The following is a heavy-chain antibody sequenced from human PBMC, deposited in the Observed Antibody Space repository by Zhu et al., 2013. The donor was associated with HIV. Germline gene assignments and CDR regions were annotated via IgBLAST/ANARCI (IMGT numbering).Heavy chain of an antibody. CDR1: GGSISSGDYY. J-gene: IGHJ5*02. CDR3: AREGAAAGTEIQTLNWFDP. D-gene: IGHD6-13*01. CDR2: IYYSGST. Sequence: QVQLQESGPGLVKPSQTLSLTCTVSGGSISSGDYYWSWIRQPPGKGLEWIGYIYYSGSTYYNPSLKSRVTISVDTSKNQFSLKLSSVTAADTAVYYCAREGAAAGTEIQTLNWFDPGAREPWSPSPQ. V-gene: IGHV4-30-4*01.